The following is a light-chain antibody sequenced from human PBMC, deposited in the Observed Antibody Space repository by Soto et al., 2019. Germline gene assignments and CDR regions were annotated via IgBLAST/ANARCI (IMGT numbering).Light chain of an antibody. J-gene: IGKJ2*01. CDR2: GEP. CDR3: KHFDSSSYT. V-gene: IGKV3-20*01. CDR1: QSVTSSY. Sequence: EVVLTQSPGSRSWSPGERATLFCRARQSVTSSYLAWYQQKPGQAPRLLIYGEPIRATGIPDRFSGSVSGADFTHTISRLEPEDFALVYYKHFDSSSYTFDQGTKMEI.